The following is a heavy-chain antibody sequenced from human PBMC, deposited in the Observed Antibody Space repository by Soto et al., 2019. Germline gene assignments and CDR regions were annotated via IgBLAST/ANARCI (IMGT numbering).Heavy chain of an antibody. CDR2: VSYDGGTK. Sequence: GGSLRLSCAASGFTFSSFAMHWVRQAPGKGLEWVAIVSYDGGTKYYADSVKGRFTISRDNSKNTLYLQMNSLRTEDTAVYYCARGIAAAGPKLDYWGQGTLVTVSS. J-gene: IGHJ4*02. V-gene: IGHV3-30*03. CDR1: GFTFSSFA. CDR3: ARGIAAAGPKLDY. D-gene: IGHD6-13*01.